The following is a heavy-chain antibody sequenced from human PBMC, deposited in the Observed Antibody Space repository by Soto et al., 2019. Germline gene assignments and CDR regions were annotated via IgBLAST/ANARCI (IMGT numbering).Heavy chain of an antibody. V-gene: IGHV3-7*05. Sequence: EVQLVETGGGLVQPGGSLRLSCEASGFTFSNYWMNWVRQSPGKGLEWVANIKAAGSGKFYVDSVKGRVTISRDNSENLVYLQMNSLRGEDTAIYYFVREGTIEGTGGFEDWGQGTVFTVSP. CDR1: GFTFSNYW. D-gene: IGHD2-8*02. J-gene: IGHJ4*02. CDR2: IKAAGSGK. CDR3: VREGTIEGTGGFED.